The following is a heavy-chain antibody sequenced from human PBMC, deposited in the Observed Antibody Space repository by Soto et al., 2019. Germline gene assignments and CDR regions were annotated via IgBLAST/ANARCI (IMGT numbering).Heavy chain of an antibody. V-gene: IGHV1-18*01. CDR2: VSTNDDRT. D-gene: IGHD3-22*01. CDR1: GYTFTAYG. CDR3: TRGLHTESSAYYSFAY. Sequence: ASVKVSCKTSGYTFTAYGLAWLRQAPGQRREWMGWVSTNDDRTNYAQKFRGRVTMTTDRSTTTTYMELRSLRADDTAVYYCTRGLHTESSAYYSFAYWGQGXLVTVSS. J-gene: IGHJ4*02.